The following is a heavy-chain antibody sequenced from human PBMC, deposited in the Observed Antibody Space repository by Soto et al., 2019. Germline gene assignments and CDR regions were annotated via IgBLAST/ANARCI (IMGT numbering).Heavy chain of an antibody. CDR3: AQEGLVVTSQPQLGY. CDR2: FDPEDGET. J-gene: IGHJ4*01. CDR1: GYSLLALS. Sequence: ASVKVSCKVSGYSLLALSMHWVRQAPGKGLEWMGRFDPEDGETIYAQKFQGRITMTEDTSTDTAHMELTSLRSEDTAVYYCAQEGLVVTSQPQLGYWGHGILVTVSS. D-gene: IGHD2-15*01. V-gene: IGHV1-24*01.